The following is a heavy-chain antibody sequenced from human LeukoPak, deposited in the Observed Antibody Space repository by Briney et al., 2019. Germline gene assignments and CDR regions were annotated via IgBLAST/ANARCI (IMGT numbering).Heavy chain of an antibody. D-gene: IGHD6-19*01. J-gene: IGHJ4*02. CDR2: IKQDGSAQ. Sequence: GGSLRLSCAASGFTFSSYWMSWVHQAPGKGLEWVANIKQDGSAQYYVESVKGRFTISRDNAKNSLDLQMNSLRAEDTAVYYCARVVVAGGFDYWGQGTLVTVTS. CDR3: ARVVVAGGFDY. V-gene: IGHV3-7*05. CDR1: GFTFSSYW.